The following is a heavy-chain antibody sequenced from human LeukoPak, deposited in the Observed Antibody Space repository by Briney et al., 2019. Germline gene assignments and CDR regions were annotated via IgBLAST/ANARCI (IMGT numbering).Heavy chain of an antibody. D-gene: IGHD4-23*01. V-gene: IGHV4-34*01. Sequence: PSETLSLTCAVHGGSFSGSHWNWIRQSPEKGLEWIGEINDRGRTNYNPSLKSRVTLSVDTSKKQFSLTLKSVTAADTAVYYCARDPTTVVSLPYYFDFWGQGTLVTVS. J-gene: IGHJ4*02. CDR3: ARDPTTVVSLPYYFDF. CDR2: INDRGRT. CDR1: GGSFSGSH.